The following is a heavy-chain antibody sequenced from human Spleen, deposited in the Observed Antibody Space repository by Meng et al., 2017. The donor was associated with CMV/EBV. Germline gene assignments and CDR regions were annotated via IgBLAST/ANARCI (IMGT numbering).Heavy chain of an antibody. Sequence: SETLSLTCNVSGGAVSSGSHYWNWIRQPPGKGLEWIGYVYYSGTTNYNPSLKSRVTISVDTSKNQFSLKLSSVTAADTAVYYCARGLIPDCSSTSCYNSHGMDVWGQGTTVTVSS. CDR1: GGAVSSGSHY. CDR3: ARGLIPDCSSTSCYNSHGMDV. J-gene: IGHJ6*02. D-gene: IGHD2-2*02. V-gene: IGHV4-61*01. CDR2: VYYSGTT.